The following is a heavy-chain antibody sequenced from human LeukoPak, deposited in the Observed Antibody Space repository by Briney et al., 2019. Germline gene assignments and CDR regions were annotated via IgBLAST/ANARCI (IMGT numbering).Heavy chain of an antibody. V-gene: IGHV4-59*01. CDR2: IYYSGST. J-gene: IGHJ6*02. D-gene: IGHD4-17*01. CDR1: GGSINSYY. CDR3: ARDLYGSIYYYYGMDV. Sequence: PSETLSLTCTVSGGSINSYYWSWIRQPPGKGLEWIGYIYYSGSTNYNPSLKSRVTISVDTSKNQFSLKMSSVTAADTAVYYCARDLYGSIYYYYGMDVWGQGTTVTVSS.